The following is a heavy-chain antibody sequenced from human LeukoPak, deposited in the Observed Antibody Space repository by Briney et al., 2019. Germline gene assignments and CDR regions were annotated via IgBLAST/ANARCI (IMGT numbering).Heavy chain of an antibody. CDR3: ARDQLSRGVRFDP. Sequence: ASVKVSCKASGYTFTGYYIHWVRQAPGQGLEWMGWISAYNGNTNYAQKLQGRVTMTTDTSTSTAYMELRSLRSDDTAVYYCARDQLSRGVRFDPWGQGTLVTVSS. CDR2: ISAYNGNT. CDR1: GYTFTGYY. J-gene: IGHJ5*02. V-gene: IGHV1-18*04. D-gene: IGHD1-1*01.